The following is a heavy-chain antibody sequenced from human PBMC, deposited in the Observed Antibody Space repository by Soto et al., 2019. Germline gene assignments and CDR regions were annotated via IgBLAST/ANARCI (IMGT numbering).Heavy chain of an antibody. V-gene: IGHV3-23*01. Sequence: GGSLRLSCAASGFTFSSYAMSWVRQAPGKGLEWVSAISGSGGSTYYADSGKGRFTISRDNSKNTLYLQMNSLRAEDTAVYYGAKAKIYCTNVVCYSFDYWGQGTLVTVSS. CDR1: GFTFSSYA. J-gene: IGHJ4*02. CDR2: ISGSGGST. D-gene: IGHD2-8*01. CDR3: AKAKIYCTNVVCYSFDY.